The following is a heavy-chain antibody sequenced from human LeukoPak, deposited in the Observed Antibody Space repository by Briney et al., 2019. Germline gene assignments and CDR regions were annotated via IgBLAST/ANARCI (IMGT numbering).Heavy chain of an antibody. D-gene: IGHD6-13*01. J-gene: IGHJ6*02. Sequence: SETLSLTCAVYGGSFSGYYWSWIRQPPGKGLEWIGEINHSGSTNYNPSLKSRVTISVDTSKNQFSLKLSSVTAADTAVYYCARDHFTKGIAAAGMAITTNHNYYYYGMDVWGQGTTVTVSS. CDR1: GGSFSGYY. CDR2: INHSGST. V-gene: IGHV4-34*01. CDR3: ARDHFTKGIAAAGMAITTNHNYYYYGMDV.